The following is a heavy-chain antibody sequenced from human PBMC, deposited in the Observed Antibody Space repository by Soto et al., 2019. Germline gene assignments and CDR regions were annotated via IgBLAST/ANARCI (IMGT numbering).Heavy chain of an antibody. V-gene: IGHV3-33*01. J-gene: IGHJ6*03. D-gene: IGHD4-17*01. CDR2: IWYDGSNK. CDR1: GFTFSSYG. Sequence: QVQLVESGGGVVQPGRSLRLSCAASGFTFSSYGMHWVRQAPGKGLEWVAVIWYDGSNKYYADSVKGRFNISRDNSKNTLYLEMNSLRAEDTAVYYCGRVRRVTTASYMGVWGKGTTVTVSS. CDR3: GRVRRVTTASYMGV.